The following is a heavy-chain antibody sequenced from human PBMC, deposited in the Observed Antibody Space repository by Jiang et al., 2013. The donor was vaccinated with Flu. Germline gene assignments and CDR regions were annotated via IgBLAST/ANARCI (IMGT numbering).Heavy chain of an antibody. Sequence: SFTSYWIGWVRQMPGKGLEWMGIIYPGDSDTRYSPSFQGQVIISADKSISTAYLQWSSLKASDTAMYYCAIGSLWAHDAFDIWGQGTMVTVSS. CDR1: SFTSYW. CDR3: AIGSLWAHDAFDI. CDR2: IYPGDSDT. J-gene: IGHJ3*02. D-gene: IGHD3-10*01. V-gene: IGHV5-51*01.